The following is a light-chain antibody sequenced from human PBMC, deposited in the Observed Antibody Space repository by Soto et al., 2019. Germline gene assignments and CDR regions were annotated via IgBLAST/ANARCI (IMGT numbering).Light chain of an antibody. CDR1: QAIRND. J-gene: IGKJ1*01. CDR3: LQHKTYPRT. V-gene: IGKV1-17*01. CDR2: AAS. Sequence: DTQMTQSPSTLSASVGDRVTITCRASQAIRNDLGWYQQKPAKAPKRLIYAASSLESGVPSRFSGSGSGTEFTLTISSLQPEDSATYYCLQHKTYPRTFGQGTKVDIK.